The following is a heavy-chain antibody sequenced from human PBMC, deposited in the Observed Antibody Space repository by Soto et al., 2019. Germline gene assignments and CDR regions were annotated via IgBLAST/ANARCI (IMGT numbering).Heavy chain of an antibody. CDR2: INSDGSST. Sequence: GGSLRLSCAASGFTFSSYWMHWVHQAPGKGLVWVSRINSDGSSTRYADSVKGRFTISRDNAKNTLYLQMNSLRAEDTAVYYCARTLGYCSGGSCYSDHLPFDYWGQGTLVTVSS. D-gene: IGHD2-15*01. V-gene: IGHV3-74*01. CDR3: ARTLGYCSGGSCYSDHLPFDY. CDR1: GFTFSSYW. J-gene: IGHJ4*02.